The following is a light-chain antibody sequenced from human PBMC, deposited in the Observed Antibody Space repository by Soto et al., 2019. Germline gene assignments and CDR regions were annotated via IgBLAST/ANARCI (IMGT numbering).Light chain of an antibody. CDR3: SSYTSSSTKV. Sequence: SALTQPASVSGSPGQSITISCTGTSSDVGGYNYVSWYQQHPGKAPKLMIYDVSNWPSGVSNRFSGSKSGNTASLTISGLQAEDEADYYCSSYTSSSTKVFGGGTKLTVL. J-gene: IGLJ2*01. V-gene: IGLV2-14*01. CDR1: SSDVGGYNY. CDR2: DVS.